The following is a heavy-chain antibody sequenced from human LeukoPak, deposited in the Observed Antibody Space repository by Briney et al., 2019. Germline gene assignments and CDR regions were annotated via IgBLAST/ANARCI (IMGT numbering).Heavy chain of an antibody. Sequence: SQTLSLTCTVSGGSISSGRYYWSWIRQPPEKGLEWIGYIYYSGSTNYNPSLKGRVTISLDTSKNQFSLKLSSVTAADTAVYYCARVRGTNFDSWGQGTLVTVSS. D-gene: IGHD3-16*01. CDR1: GGSISSGRYY. J-gene: IGHJ4*02. V-gene: IGHV4-61*01. CDR3: ARVRGTNFDS. CDR2: IYYSGST.